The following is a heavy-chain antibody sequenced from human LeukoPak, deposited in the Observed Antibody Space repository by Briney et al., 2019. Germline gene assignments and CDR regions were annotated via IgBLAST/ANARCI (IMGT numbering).Heavy chain of an antibody. V-gene: IGHV3-53*01. CDR3: ARVCVGGSSCMDV. J-gene: IGHJ6*03. Sequence: GGSLRLSCAASGFTVSSNYMSWVRQAPGKGLEWVSIIYSGGSTFYADSVKGRFTISRDNSKNTLYLQMNSLRAEDTAVYYCARVCVGGSSCMDVWGKGTTVTISS. CDR2: IYSGGST. CDR1: GFTVSSNY. D-gene: IGHD3-16*01.